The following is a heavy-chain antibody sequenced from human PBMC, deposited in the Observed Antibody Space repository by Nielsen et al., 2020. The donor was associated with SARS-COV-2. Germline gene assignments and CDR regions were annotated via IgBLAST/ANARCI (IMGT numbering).Heavy chain of an antibody. D-gene: IGHD1-26*01. V-gene: IGHV3-23*01. J-gene: IGHJ4*02. CDR3: AKISGSQRHYFDF. CDR1: GFTFRSYA. CDR2: IGTTGDKT. Sequence: GGSLRLSCTASGFTFRSYAMTWVRQAPGKGLEWVSSIGTTGDKTFYADSVKGRFTISRDNSKNTLYLQLNSLRAEDTAVFYCAKISGSQRHYFDFWGQGALVTVSS.